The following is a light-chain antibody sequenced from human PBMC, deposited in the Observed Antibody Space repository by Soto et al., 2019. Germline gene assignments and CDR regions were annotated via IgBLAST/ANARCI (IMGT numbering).Light chain of an antibody. J-gene: IGLJ1*01. CDR2: RNN. CDR1: SSNIGSNY. V-gene: IGLV1-47*03. Sequence: QSVLTQPPSASGTPGQRVTISCSGSSSNIGSNYVYWYQQLPGTAPKLLIYRNNQRPSGVPGRFCGSKSGTSASLAITGLWSEDEVDYYCAAWDNSLSGLYVFGTGTKVAV. CDR3: AAWDNSLSGLYV.